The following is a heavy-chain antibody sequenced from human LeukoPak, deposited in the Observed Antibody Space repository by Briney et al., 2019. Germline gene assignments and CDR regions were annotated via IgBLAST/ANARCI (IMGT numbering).Heavy chain of an antibody. CDR1: GFTFSSSP. CDR3: VKTLKYYGSGRGLFDS. CDR2: FSSEGCST. V-gene: IGHV3-64D*06. J-gene: IGHJ4*02. D-gene: IGHD3-10*01. Sequence: GGSLRLSCSASGFTFSSSPMYWVREAPGKGREYVSAFSSEGCSTFCADSVKGRFTIFRDNSKNMVYLQMSSLRADDTAVYYCVKTLKYYGSGRGLFDSWGQGTLVTVSS.